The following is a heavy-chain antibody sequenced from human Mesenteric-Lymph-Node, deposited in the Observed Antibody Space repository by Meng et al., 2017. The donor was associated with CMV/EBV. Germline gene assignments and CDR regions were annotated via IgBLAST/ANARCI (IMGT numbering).Heavy chain of an antibody. J-gene: IGHJ4*02. V-gene: IGHV2-5*02. CDR1: GFSLSTYGVG. CDR3: ALRGGSGSYDQ. CDR2: IYWDDDK. D-gene: IGHD3-10*01. Sequence: QITLKESSPTLVKPTQTLTLTCTFSGFSLSTYGVGIDWIRQPPGKALEWLALIYWDDDKRYIPSLKSRLTIPKDTSKTQVVLIMTNMDPVDTGTYYCALRGGSGSYDQWGQGTLVTVSS.